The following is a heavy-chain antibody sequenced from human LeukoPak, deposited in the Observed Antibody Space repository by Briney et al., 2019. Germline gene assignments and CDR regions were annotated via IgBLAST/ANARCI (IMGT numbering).Heavy chain of an antibody. J-gene: IGHJ6*02. CDR1: GGSISSSSYY. CDR3: ARDVAVVPAAIHYGMDV. Sequence: SETLSLTCTVSGGSISSSSYYWGWIRQPPGKGLEWIGEINHSGRTYYNPSLKSRVTISVDTSKNQFSLNLSSVTAADTAVYYCARDVAVVPAAIHYGMDVWGQGTTVTVSS. CDR2: INHSGRT. V-gene: IGHV4-39*07. D-gene: IGHD2-2*01.